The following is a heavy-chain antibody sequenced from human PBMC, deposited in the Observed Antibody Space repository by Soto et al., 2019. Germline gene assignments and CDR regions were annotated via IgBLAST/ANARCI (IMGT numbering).Heavy chain of an antibody. Sequence: QVQLQQWGPGLVKPSQTLSLTCTVSGGSISSGGYYWSWIRQHPGKGLEWIGYIYYSGSTYYNPSLKSRVTISVDTTKNQFSLKLSSVTAADTAVYYCARDPYYYGSGSASTGMDVWGQGTTVTVSS. CDR2: IYYSGST. D-gene: IGHD3-10*01. CDR3: ARDPYYYGSGSASTGMDV. J-gene: IGHJ6*02. CDR1: GGSISSGGYY. V-gene: IGHV4-31*03.